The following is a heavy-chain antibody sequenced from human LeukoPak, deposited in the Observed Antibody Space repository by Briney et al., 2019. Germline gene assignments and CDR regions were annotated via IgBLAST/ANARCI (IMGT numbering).Heavy chain of an antibody. Sequence: SETLSLTCAVYGGSFSGYYWSWIRQPPGKGLEWIGEINHSGSTNYNPSLKSRVTISVDTSKNQFSLKLSSVTAADTAVYYCARGSQNLEYCSGGSCRAKIFDYWGQGTLVTVSS. D-gene: IGHD2-15*01. CDR1: GGSFSGYY. J-gene: IGHJ4*02. CDR2: INHSGST. V-gene: IGHV4-34*01. CDR3: ARGSQNLEYCSGGSCRAKIFDY.